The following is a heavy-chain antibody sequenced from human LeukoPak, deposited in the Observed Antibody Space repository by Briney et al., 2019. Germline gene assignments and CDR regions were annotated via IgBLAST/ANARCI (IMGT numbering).Heavy chain of an antibody. J-gene: IGHJ5*02. V-gene: IGHV3-74*01. Sequence: GGSLRLSCAASGFTFSNYWMHWVRQAPGKGLVWVSRINSDGSTTTYADSVKGRFTISRDNAKNTLYLQMNSLRAEDTAVYYCARSRIAAAGGFVPWGQGTLVTVSS. CDR3: ARSRIAAAGGFVP. D-gene: IGHD6-13*01. CDR1: GFTFSNYW. CDR2: INSDGSTT.